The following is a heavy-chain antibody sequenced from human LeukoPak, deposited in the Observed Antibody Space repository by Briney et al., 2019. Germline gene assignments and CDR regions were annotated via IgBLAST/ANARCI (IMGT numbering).Heavy chain of an antibody. CDR3: AKDWDVWGSYRPHFPDDY. J-gene: IGHJ4*02. Sequence: GGSLRLSCAASGFTFSSYAMSWVRQAPGKGMEWVSDISGSGGSTYYADSVKGRFTISRDNSKNTLYLQMNSLRAEDTAVYYCAKDWDVWGSYRPHFPDDYWGQGTLVTVSS. V-gene: IGHV3-23*01. CDR2: ISGSGGST. D-gene: IGHD3-16*02. CDR1: GFTFSSYA.